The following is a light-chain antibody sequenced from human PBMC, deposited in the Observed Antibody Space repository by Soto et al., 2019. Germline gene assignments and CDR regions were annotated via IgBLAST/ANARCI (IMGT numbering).Light chain of an antibody. Sequence: IQMTQSPSSLSASVGYRVTITCRASQSISRYLNWYQQKPVKAPKLLIYAASSLQSGVPSRFSGSGSGTDFTLTISSLKXEDFATYSXXXXYXSXQTFCQGTKVDI. J-gene: IGKJ1*01. CDR1: QSISRY. CDR3: XXXYXSXQT. V-gene: IGKV1-39*01. CDR2: AAS.